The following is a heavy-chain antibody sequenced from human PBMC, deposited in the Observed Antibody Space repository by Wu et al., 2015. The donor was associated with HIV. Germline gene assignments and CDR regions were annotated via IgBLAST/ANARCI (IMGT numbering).Heavy chain of an antibody. CDR1: GYTYNTYY. Sequence: QVQLVQSGPEVKKPGASVKVSCKASGYTYNTYYMHWVRQAPGQGPEWMGWINPNSGGTNYAPKFQTRVDMTRDTSRSTVYMELSGLTSDDTAMYYCATDFDGGSFVYYFDHWGQGTMVTVSS. CDR2: INPNSGGT. CDR3: ATDFDGGSFVYYFDH. D-gene: IGHD3-16*01. J-gene: IGHJ4*02. V-gene: IGHV1-2*02.